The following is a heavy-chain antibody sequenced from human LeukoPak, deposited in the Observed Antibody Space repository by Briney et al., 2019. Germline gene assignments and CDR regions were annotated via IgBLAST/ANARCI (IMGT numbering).Heavy chain of an antibody. J-gene: IGHJ4*02. CDR1: GFTFRSYD. V-gene: IGHV3-30-3*01. CDR2: ISYDGSNK. CDR3: ARDSDPIVVAYYFDY. Sequence: GGSLRLSCAGSGFTFRSYDMSWVRQAPGKGLEWVAVISYDGSNKYYADSVKGRFTISRDNSKNTLYLQMNSLRAEDTAVYYCARDSDPIVVAYYFDYWGQGTLVTVSS. D-gene: IGHD2-21*01.